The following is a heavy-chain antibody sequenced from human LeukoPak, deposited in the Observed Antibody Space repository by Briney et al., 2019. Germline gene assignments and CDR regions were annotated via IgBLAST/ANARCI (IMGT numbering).Heavy chain of an antibody. Sequence: GESLKISCKGSGYRFTNYWIGWVRQMPGKGLEWMGLLYPDDSDTRYSPSFQGQVTISADKSISTAYLQWSSLKASDTAMYYCAIGGDSTTSCYRCFDYWGQGTLVTVSS. CDR1: GYRFTNYW. V-gene: IGHV5-51*01. D-gene: IGHD2-2*02. J-gene: IGHJ4*02. CDR2: LYPDDSDT. CDR3: AIGGDSTTSCYRCFDY.